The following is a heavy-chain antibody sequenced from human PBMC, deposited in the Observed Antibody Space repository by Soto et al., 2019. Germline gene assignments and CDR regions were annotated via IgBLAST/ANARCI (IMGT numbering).Heavy chain of an antibody. D-gene: IGHD3-10*01. CDR1: GFNFNNYA. CDR2: VSVTGDAT. J-gene: IGHJ6*03. V-gene: IGHV3-23*01. Sequence: EVQLSESGGGLVQPGGSLRLSCAASGFNFNNYAFNWVRQAPGRGLEWVSTVSVTGDATYYADSVRGRFTISRDNSRSTLFLQMSSLRAEDTAVYYCARSACYYPACYPYYYYVDVWGKGTTVTVSS. CDR3: ARSACYYPACYPYYYYVDV.